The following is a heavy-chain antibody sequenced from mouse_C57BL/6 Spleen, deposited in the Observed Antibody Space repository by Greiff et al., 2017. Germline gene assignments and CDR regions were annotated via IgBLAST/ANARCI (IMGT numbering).Heavy chain of an antibody. CDR3: ARDLPFDY. Sequence: DVKLVESEGGLVQPGSSMKLSCTASGFTFSDYYMAWVRQVPEKGLEWVANINYDGSSTYYLDSLKSRFIISRDNAKNILYLQRSSLKSEDTATYYCARDLPFDYWGQGTTLTVSS. V-gene: IGHV5-16*01. J-gene: IGHJ2*01. CDR1: GFTFSDYY. CDR2: INYDGSST.